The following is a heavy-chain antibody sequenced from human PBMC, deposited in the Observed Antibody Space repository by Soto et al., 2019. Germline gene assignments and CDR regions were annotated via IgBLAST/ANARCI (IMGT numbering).Heavy chain of an antibody. V-gene: IGHV4-39*01. CDR1: GGSISSSNFY. J-gene: IGHJ5*02. Sequence: SETLSLTCNVSGGSISSSNFYWGWIRQPPGKGLEWIATIYYTGSIYYNPSLKSRLTISVDTSKNQFSLKLSSVTAADTAVYYCARHRNSRGRWYRVDPWGQGTLVTVSS. CDR2: IYYTGSI. D-gene: IGHD4-4*01. CDR3: ARHRNSRGRWYRVDP.